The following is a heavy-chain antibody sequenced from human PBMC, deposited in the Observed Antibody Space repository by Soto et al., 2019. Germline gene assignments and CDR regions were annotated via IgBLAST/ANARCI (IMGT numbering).Heavy chain of an antibody. CDR1: GGSISSSNW. J-gene: IGHJ6*02. V-gene: IGHV4-4*02. CDR3: ARVSGSYYYGMDV. D-gene: IGHD1-26*01. CDR2: IYHSGST. Sequence: SETLSLTCAVSGGSISSSNWWSWVRQPPGKGMEWIGEIYHSGSTNYNPSLKSRVTISVDKSKNQFSLKLSSVIAADTAVYYCARVSGSYYYGMDVWGQGTTVT.